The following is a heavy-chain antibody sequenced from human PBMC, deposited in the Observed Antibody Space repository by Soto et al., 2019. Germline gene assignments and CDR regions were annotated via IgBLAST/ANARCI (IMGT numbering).Heavy chain of an antibody. D-gene: IGHD3-22*01. CDR2: ISYDGSNI. V-gene: IGHV3-30*04. J-gene: IGHJ4*02. CDR1: GFSFSSYV. CDR3: AREGYYYDSSGYNRPYYFDY. Sequence: GGSLRLSCAASGFSFSSYVMHWVRQAPGKGLEWVALISYDGSNIYYSESVKGRFTISRDTSKNTLFLQMNNLRLEDTAVYHCAREGYYYDSSGYNRPYYFDYWGQGTLVTVSS.